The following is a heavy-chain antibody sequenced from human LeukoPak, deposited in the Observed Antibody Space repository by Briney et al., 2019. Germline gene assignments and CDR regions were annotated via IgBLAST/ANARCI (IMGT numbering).Heavy chain of an antibody. CDR2: IRSDGSNK. CDR3: AKIGGYYYGSGSPYYFDY. V-gene: IGHV3-30*02. J-gene: IGHJ4*02. CDR1: GFTFSSYG. Sequence: GGSLRLSCAASGFTFSSYGMHWVRQAPGKGLEWVAFIRSDGSNKYYADSVKGRFTISRDNSKNTLYLQMNSLRAEDTAVYYCAKIGGYYYGSGSPYYFDYWGQGTLVTVSS. D-gene: IGHD3-10*01.